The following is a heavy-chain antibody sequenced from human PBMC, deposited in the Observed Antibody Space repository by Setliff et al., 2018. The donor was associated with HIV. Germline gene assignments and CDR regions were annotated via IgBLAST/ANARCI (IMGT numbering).Heavy chain of an antibody. CDR3: ARDKGYYYMDV. V-gene: IGHV4-34*01. Sequence: SETLSLTCAVYGGSFSGYYWGWIRQPPGKGLEWIGNIYHSGGTHYNPSLRSRVTISVDTSKNHFSLKLSSVTAADTAVYYCARDKGYYYMDVWGKGITVTV. J-gene: IGHJ6*03. CDR2: IYHSGGT. CDR1: GGSFSGYY.